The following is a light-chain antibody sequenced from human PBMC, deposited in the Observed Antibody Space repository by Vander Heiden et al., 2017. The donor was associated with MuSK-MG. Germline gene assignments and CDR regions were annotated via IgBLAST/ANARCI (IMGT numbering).Light chain of an antibody. V-gene: IGKV1-33*01. CDR3: HYSYSYPYT. CDR2: DAS. Sequence: DPVTISCQASQGISQFLNWFQQTPWKAPKLLIRDASNFETGVPSRFPASGSGTDFTFAISILQPEHFATYYSHYSYSYPYTFRQ. CDR1: QGISQF. J-gene: IGKJ2*01.